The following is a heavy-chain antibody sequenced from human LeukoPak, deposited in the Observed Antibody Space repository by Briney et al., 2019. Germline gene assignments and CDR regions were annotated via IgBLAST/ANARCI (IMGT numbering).Heavy chain of an antibody. J-gene: IGHJ5*02. Sequence: SETLSLTGAVYGGSFSGYYWSWIRQPPGKGLEWIGEINHSGSTNYNPSLKSRVTISVDTSKNQFSLKLSSVTAADTAVYYCARDRVGWEGATKWFDPWGQGTLVTVSS. CDR2: INHSGST. CDR1: GGSFSGYY. V-gene: IGHV4-34*01. D-gene: IGHD1-26*01. CDR3: ARDRVGWEGATKWFDP.